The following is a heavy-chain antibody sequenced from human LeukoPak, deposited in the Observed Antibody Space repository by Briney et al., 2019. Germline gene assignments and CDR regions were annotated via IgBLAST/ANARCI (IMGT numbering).Heavy chain of an antibody. CDR2: INPNSGGT. Sequence: ASVKVSCKASGYTFTGYFLHWVRRAPGQGFEWMGWINPNSGGTYYTQRFQGRVTMTRDTSISTAYMELSSLRSEDTAVYYCARVSEERRGYSSSWPYWYFDLWGRGTLVTVSS. V-gene: IGHV1-2*02. J-gene: IGHJ2*01. CDR1: GYTFTGYF. D-gene: IGHD6-13*01. CDR3: ARVSEERRGYSSSWPYWYFDL.